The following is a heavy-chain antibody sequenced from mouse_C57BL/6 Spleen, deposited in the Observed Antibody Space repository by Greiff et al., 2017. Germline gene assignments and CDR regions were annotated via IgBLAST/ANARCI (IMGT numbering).Heavy chain of an antibody. CDR3: ARYYDGYYRNYAMDY. Sequence: QVQLKQPGAELVKPGASVKLSCKASGYTFTSYWMHWVKQRPGQGLEWIGMIHPNSGSTNYNEKFKSKATLTVDKSSSTAYMQLSSLTSEDSAVYYCARYYDGYYRNYAMDYWGQGTSVTVSS. J-gene: IGHJ4*01. V-gene: IGHV1-64*01. D-gene: IGHD2-3*01. CDR2: IHPNSGST. CDR1: GYTFTSYW.